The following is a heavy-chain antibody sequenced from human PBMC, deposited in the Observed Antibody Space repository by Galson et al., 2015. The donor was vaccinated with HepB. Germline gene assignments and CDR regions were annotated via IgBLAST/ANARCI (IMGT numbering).Heavy chain of an antibody. CDR3: ARAIGYSYGYAY. CDR1: GFTFSNSW. V-gene: IGHV3-74*01. D-gene: IGHD5-18*01. CDR2: INGDGSST. J-gene: IGHJ4*02. Sequence: SLRLSCAASGFTFSNSWMHWVRQAPGKGLVWVSLINGDGSSTDYVASVKGRFTISRDNAKNTLYLQMNSLRAEDTAVYYCARAIGYSYGYAYWGQGTLVTVSS.